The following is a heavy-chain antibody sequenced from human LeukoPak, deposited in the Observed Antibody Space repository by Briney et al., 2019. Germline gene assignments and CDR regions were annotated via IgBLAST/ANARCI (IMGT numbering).Heavy chain of an antibody. CDR1: GVSFSSFA. D-gene: IGHD3-3*01. CDR2: MRSSSSYI. Sequence: GGSLRRSCAASGVSFSSFAMIWVRQAPGKGLEWVPFMRSSSSYIYYADSVKGRFTISRDNAKNSLYLQMNSLRAEDTAVYYCARAPIFGVVTPYYMDVWGKGPTVTVSS. CDR3: ARAPIFGVVTPYYMDV. J-gene: IGHJ6*03. V-gene: IGHV3-21*01.